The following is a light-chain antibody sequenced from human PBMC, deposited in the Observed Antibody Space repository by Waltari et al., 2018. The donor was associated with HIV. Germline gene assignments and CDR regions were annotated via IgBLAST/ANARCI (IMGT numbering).Light chain of an antibody. CDR1: SPNIGRNY. Sequence: QSVLTPPPSASGTPGHRVTISCSVISPNIGRNYVYWYQQLPGTAPKLLNYRNNQRPSGVPDRFSGSKSGTSASLAISGLRSEDEADYYCAAWDDSLLFGGGTKLTVL. V-gene: IGLV1-47*01. CDR2: RNN. CDR3: AAWDDSLL. J-gene: IGLJ2*01.